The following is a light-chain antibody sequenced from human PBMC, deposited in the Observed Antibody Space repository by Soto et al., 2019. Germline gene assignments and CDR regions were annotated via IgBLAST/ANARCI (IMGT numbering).Light chain of an antibody. CDR2: GNS. Sequence: QSVLTQPPSVSGAPGQRVTISCTGSSSNIGAGYDVHWYQQLPGTAPKLLIYGNSNRPSGVPDRFSGSKSGTSASLAITGVQAVDVADYYCQSYDGSLSGSVFGGGTKLTVL. CDR1: SSNIGAGYD. CDR3: QSYDGSLSGSV. J-gene: IGLJ2*01. V-gene: IGLV1-40*01.